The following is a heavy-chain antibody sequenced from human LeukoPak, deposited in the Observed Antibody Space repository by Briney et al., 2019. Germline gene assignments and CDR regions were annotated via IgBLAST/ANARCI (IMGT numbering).Heavy chain of an antibody. CDR2: IYTSGST. CDR3: ARGGSVRTFDY. CDR1: GGSISSGSYY. V-gene: IGHV4-61*02. Sequence: PSQTLSLTCTVSGGSISSGSYYWSWIRQPAGKGLEWIGRIYTSGSTNYNPSLKSRVTISVDTSKNQFSLKLSSVTAADTAVYFCARGGSVRTFDYWGQGSLVTVSS. D-gene: IGHD6-25*01. J-gene: IGHJ4*02.